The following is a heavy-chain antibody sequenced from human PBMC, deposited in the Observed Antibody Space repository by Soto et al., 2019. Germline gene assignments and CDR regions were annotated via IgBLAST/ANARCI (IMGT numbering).Heavy chain of an antibody. V-gene: IGHV3-21*01. Sequence: EVQLVESGGGLVKPGGSLRLSCAASGFTFSSYSMNWVRQAPGKGLEWVSSISSSSSYIYYADSVKGRFTISRDNAKNSLYLQMNSLRAEDTAVYYCASEGEQWLIGTNGVFDYWGQGTLVTVSS. CDR2: ISSSSSYI. CDR1: GFTFSSYS. J-gene: IGHJ4*02. CDR3: ASEGEQWLIGTNGVFDY. D-gene: IGHD6-19*01.